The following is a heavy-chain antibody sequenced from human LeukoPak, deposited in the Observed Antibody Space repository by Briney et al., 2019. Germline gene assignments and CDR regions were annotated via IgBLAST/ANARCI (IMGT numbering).Heavy chain of an antibody. V-gene: IGHV3-30*18. CDR3: AKDTGGGYYDSSGYYYTSPLPN. D-gene: IGHD3-22*01. J-gene: IGHJ4*02. CDR1: GFTFSNYG. CDR2: ISYDGSNK. Sequence: AGGSLRLSCAASGFTFSNYGMHWVRQAPGKRLQWVAVISYDGSNKYYADSVKRRFTISRDTSKNTLFLQMNSLRAEDTAVYYCAKDTGGGYYDSSGYYYTSPLPNWGQGTLVTVSS.